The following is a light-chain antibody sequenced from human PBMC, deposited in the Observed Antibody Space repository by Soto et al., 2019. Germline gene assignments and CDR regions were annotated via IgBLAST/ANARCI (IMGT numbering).Light chain of an antibody. CDR1: QDTRKY. Sequence: DIQMTQSPSSLSASLGDRVTITCQASQDTRKYLSWYQQKPGRAPKLLIYGASILETGVPSRFSGSGYWTDFTFTISGLQPKDSATYDCQHYDNLPPFTFGPRTKVAIK. J-gene: IGKJ3*01. CDR3: QHYDNLPPFT. V-gene: IGKV1-33*01. CDR2: GAS.